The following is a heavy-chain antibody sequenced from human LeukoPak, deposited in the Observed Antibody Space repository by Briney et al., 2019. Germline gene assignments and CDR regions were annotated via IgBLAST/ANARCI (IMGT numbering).Heavy chain of an antibody. CDR3: AREGGPYRPLDY. J-gene: IGHJ4*02. CDR2: VNLQGST. Sequence: PSGTLSLTCGVSGGSISNTNWWTWVRPPPGKGLEWIGEVNLQGSTNYNPSLKSRVAISVDKSANHISLKLTSVTAADTAVYYCAREGGPYRPLDYSGQGTLVTVAA. V-gene: IGHV4-4*02. CDR1: GGSISNTNW.